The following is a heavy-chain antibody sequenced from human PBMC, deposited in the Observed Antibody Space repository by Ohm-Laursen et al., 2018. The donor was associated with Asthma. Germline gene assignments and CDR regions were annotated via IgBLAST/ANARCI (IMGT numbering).Heavy chain of an antibody. CDR1: GFTFSVYA. D-gene: IGHD3-22*01. CDR2: ISGSGGSR. V-gene: IGHV3-23*01. CDR3: ARDLEYYYDSSGYYQDDY. Sequence: SLRLSCSASGFTFSVYAMSWVRQTPGKGLEWVSAISGSGGSRHYADSVKGRFTISRDNSKNTLYLQMNSLRAEDTAVYYCARDLEYYYDSSGYYQDDYWGQGTLVTVSS. J-gene: IGHJ4*02.